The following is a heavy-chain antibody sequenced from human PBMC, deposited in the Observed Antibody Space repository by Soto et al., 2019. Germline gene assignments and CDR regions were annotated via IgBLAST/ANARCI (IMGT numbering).Heavy chain of an antibody. J-gene: IGHJ5*02. CDR2: MNPNSGNT. Sequence: QVQLVQSGAEVKKPGASVKVSCKASGYTFTSYDINWVRQATGQGLEWMGWMNPNSGNTAYAQKFQGRVTMTRNTPLSTPYMELSSLRSEKTAVYYGAGERSGGGGNWFDPWGQGTLVTVSS. V-gene: IGHV1-8*01. D-gene: IGHD3-10*01. CDR1: GYTFTSYD. CDR3: AGERSGGGGNWFDP.